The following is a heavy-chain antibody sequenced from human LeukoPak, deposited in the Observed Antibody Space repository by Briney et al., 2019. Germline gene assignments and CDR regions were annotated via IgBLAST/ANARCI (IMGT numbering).Heavy chain of an antibody. V-gene: IGHV3-48*04. Sequence: GGSLRLSCAASGFTFSSYSMNWVRQAPGKGLEWVSYISSSSSTIYYADSVKGRFTISRDNAKNSLYLQMNSLRAEDTAVYYCARDSLWWEYAFDIWGQGTMVTVSS. J-gene: IGHJ3*02. CDR2: ISSSSSTI. CDR3: ARDSLWWEYAFDI. D-gene: IGHD2-21*01. CDR1: GFTFSSYS.